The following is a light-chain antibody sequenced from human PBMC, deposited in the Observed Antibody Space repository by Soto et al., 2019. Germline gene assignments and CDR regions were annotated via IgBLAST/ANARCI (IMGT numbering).Light chain of an antibody. CDR1: SSDVAGYNY. J-gene: IGLJ2*01. CDR2: DVS. CDR3: SSYTSSSTPI. Sequence: QSALTQPASVSGSPGPSITISCTGTSSDVAGYNYVSWYQQHPGKAPKLMIYDVSNRPSGVSNRFSGSKSGNTASLTISGLQAEDEADYYCSSYTSSSTPIFGGGTKLTVL. V-gene: IGLV2-14*01.